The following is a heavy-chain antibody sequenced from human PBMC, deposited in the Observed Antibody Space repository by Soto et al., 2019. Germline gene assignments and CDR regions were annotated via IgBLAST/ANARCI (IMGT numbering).Heavy chain of an antibody. CDR2: IVPFIGAA. CDR1: RDTFTTYA. CDR3: ASSTLYSSSRRNWFDP. D-gene: IGHD6-13*01. Sequence: QVQLVQSGAEVKKPGSSVKVSCKASRDTFTTYALGWVRQAPGQGFEWMGGIVPFIGAANYAQKFQGRVTITADQSTSTVFMELRSLTSEDTAGYYCASSTLYSSSRRNWFDPWGQGTLVTVSS. V-gene: IGHV1-69*01. J-gene: IGHJ5*02.